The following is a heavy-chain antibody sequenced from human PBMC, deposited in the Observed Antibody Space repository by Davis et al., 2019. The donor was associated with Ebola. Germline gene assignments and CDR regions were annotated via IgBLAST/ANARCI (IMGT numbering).Heavy chain of an antibody. V-gene: IGHV3-7*01. CDR3: ARLIGPRTGGLFSYWYFDL. D-gene: IGHD7-27*01. Sequence: GESLKISCAASGFTFSSYWMSWVRQAPGKGLEWVANIKQDGSEKYYVDSVKGRFTISRDNAKNSLYLQMNSLRAEDTAVYYCARLIGPRTGGLFSYWYFDLWGRGTLVTVSS. J-gene: IGHJ2*01. CDR1: GFTFSSYW. CDR2: IKQDGSEK.